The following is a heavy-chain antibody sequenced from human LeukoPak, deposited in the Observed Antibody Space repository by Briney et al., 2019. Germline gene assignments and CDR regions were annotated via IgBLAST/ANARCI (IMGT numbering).Heavy chain of an antibody. J-gene: IGHJ4*02. Sequence: SETLSLTCSVSGVSISSYYWGWIRQPPGKGLEWIGYMHYSGSTNYNPSLKSRVSISVDTSKNQFSLKLSSVTAADTAMYYCARAEGLDYWGQGTLVTVSS. CDR1: GVSISSYY. D-gene: IGHD1-14*01. CDR2: MHYSGST. V-gene: IGHV4-59*01. CDR3: ARAEGLDY.